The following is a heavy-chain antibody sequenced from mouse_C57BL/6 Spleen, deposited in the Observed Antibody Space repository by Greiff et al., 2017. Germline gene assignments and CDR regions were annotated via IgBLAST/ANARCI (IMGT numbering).Heavy chain of an antibody. CDR2: IYPRDGST. CDR3: ARSEWGTTVSWYFDV. J-gene: IGHJ1*03. V-gene: IGHV1-85*01. CDR1: GYTFTSYD. Sequence: QVQLQQSGPELVKPGASVKLSCKASGYTFTSYDINWVKQRPGPGLEWIGWIYPRDGSTKYNEKFKGKATLTVDTSSSTAYMELHSLTSEDSAVYFCARSEWGTTVSWYFDVWGTGTTVTVSS. D-gene: IGHD1-1*01.